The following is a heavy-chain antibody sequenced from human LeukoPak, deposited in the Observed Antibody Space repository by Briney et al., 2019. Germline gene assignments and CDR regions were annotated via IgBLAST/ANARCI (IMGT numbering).Heavy chain of an antibody. V-gene: IGHV4-59*01. D-gene: IGHD3-16*01. CDR2: IYYSGST. CDR3: AVSRLLMGPNWFDR. Sequence: SETLSLTCTVSGVPISSYYWSWIRQPPGKGLEWIGYIYYSGSTNYNPSLKSRVTISVDTSKNQFSLKLSSVTAADTAVYYCAVSRLLMGPNWFDRWGQGTML. J-gene: IGHJ5*02. CDR1: GVPISSYY.